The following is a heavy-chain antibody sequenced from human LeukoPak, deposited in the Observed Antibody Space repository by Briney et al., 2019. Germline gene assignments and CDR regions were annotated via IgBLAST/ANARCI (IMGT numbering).Heavy chain of an antibody. CDR2: ISSSGSTI. Sequence: GGSLRLSCAASGFTFSSYWMSWVRQAPGKGLEWVSYISSSGSTIYYADSVKGRFTISRDNARNSLYLQMNSLRAEDTAVYYCANGGDYYYDSSGYFYYWGQGTLVTVSS. CDR3: ANGGDYYYDSSGYFYY. CDR1: GFTFSSYW. J-gene: IGHJ4*02. D-gene: IGHD3-22*01. V-gene: IGHV3-48*04.